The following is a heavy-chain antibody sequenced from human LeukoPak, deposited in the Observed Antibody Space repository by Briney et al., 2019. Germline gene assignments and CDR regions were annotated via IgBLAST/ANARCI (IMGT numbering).Heavy chain of an antibody. CDR1: GFTFSSYA. CDR3: VRGNFNGGIDY. D-gene: IGHD3-10*01. V-gene: IGHV3-23*01. J-gene: IGHJ4*02. Sequence: GGSLRLSCAASGFTFSSYAMSWVRQAPGKGLEWVSAISGSGGSTYYADSVKGRFTISRDNSKNTLYLQMNSLRAEDTATYYCVRGNFNGGIDYWGQGTLVTVSS. CDR2: ISGSGGST.